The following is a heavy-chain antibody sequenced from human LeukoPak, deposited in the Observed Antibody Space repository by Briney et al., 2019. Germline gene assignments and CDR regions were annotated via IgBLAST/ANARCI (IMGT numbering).Heavy chain of an antibody. CDR1: GYTFIGYY. J-gene: IGHJ6*03. Sequence: ASVKVSCKASGYTFIGYYVRWVRQAPGQGLEWMGWINPNSGGTAYVQKFQGRVTMTRDTSISTAFLEVSRLRSDDTAVYYCARDSSPYYHYNMDVWGTGTTVTVSS. CDR3: ARDSSPYYHYNMDV. V-gene: IGHV1-2*02. CDR2: INPNSGGT. D-gene: IGHD2/OR15-2a*01.